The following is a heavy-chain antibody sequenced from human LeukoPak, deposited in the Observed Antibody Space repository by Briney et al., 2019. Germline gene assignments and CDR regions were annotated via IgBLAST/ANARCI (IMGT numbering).Heavy chain of an antibody. J-gene: IGHJ4*02. Sequence: ASVKVSCKASGYTFTSYDINWVRQATGQGLEWMGLMNPNSGNTGYAQKFQGRVTMTRNTSISTAYMELSSLRSEDTAVYYCARVRYYYGSGSYYPYWGQGTLVTVSS. V-gene: IGHV1-8*01. D-gene: IGHD3-10*01. CDR1: GYTFTSYD. CDR2: MNPNSGNT. CDR3: ARVRYYYGSGSYYPY.